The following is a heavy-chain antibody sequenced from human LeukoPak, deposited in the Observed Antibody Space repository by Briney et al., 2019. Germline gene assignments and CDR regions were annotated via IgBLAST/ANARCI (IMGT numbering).Heavy chain of an antibody. D-gene: IGHD3-10*01. J-gene: IGHJ4*02. CDR1: GFSFSSLR. V-gene: IGHV3-21*01. CDR3: AREGGDSGNFYAFDY. Sequence: GGSLRLSCAASGFSFSSLRMNWVRQAPGKGPEWVSSISSSSNYIYYADSVKGRFTISRDNAKNSLYLQMNSLRAEDTAVYYCAREGGDSGNFYAFDYWGQGILVTVSS. CDR2: ISSSSNYI.